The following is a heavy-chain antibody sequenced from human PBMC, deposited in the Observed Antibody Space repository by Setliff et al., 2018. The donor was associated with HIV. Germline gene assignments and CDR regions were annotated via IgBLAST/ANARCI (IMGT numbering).Heavy chain of an antibody. D-gene: IGHD3-22*01. J-gene: IGHJ4*02. CDR1: GDSISSSSYY. CDR3: ASLPPLYDSSGYYFDY. CDR2: IYYSGST. Sequence: SETLSLTCSVSGDSISSSSYYWGWIRQPPGKGLEWIGSIYYSGSTYYNPSLNSRVTISVDASKNQFSLKLSTVTAADTAVYYCASLPPLYDSSGYYFDYWGQGTLVTVSS. V-gene: IGHV4-39*01.